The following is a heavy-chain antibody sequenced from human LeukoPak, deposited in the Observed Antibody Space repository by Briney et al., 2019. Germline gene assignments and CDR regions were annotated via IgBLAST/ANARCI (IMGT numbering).Heavy chain of an antibody. J-gene: IGHJ3*02. Sequence: SETLSLTCTVSGGSISSYYWIWIRQPSGKGLEWIGRIYTSGSTNYNPSLKSRVTMSVDTSKNQFSLKLSSVTAADTAVYYCARVGSSSSWYRDAFDIWGQGTMVTVSS. CDR2: IYTSGST. V-gene: IGHV4-4*07. CDR3: ARVGSSSSWYRDAFDI. D-gene: IGHD6-13*01. CDR1: GGSISSYY.